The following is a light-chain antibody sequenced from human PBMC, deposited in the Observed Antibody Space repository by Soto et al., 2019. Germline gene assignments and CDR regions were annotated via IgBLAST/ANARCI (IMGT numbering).Light chain of an antibody. CDR3: RSYTSSSTLRGV. CDR1: SSDVGGYNY. V-gene: IGLV2-14*01. Sequence: QSVLTQPASVSGSPGQSITISCTGTSSDVGGYNYVSWYQQHPGKAPKLMIYDVSNRPSGVSNRFSGSKSGNTASLTISGLQAEDEADYYCRSYTSSSTLRGVFGTGTKVTVL. J-gene: IGLJ1*01. CDR2: DVS.